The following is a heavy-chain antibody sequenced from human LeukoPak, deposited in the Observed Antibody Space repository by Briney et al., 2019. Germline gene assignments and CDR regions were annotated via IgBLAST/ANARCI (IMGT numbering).Heavy chain of an antibody. CDR3: ARDGMYSSSWYYGMDV. Sequence: SETLSLTCTVSGGSISSYYWSWIRQPPGKGLEWIGYIYYSGSTNYNPSLKSRVTISEDTSKNQFSLKLSSVTAADTAVYYCARDGMYSSSWYYGMDVWGQGTTVTVSS. CDR2: IYYSGST. D-gene: IGHD6-13*01. CDR1: GGSISSYY. V-gene: IGHV4-59*01. J-gene: IGHJ6*02.